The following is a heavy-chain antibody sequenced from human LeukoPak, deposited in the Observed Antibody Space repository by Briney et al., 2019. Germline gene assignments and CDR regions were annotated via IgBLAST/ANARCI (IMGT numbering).Heavy chain of an antibody. V-gene: IGHV3-30*04. J-gene: IGHJ4*02. D-gene: IGHD3-10*01. CDR3: ARGGPLGDTNRFDF. CDR2: LAYDGTNE. Sequence: GQSLRLSCAASGFTFNNYAMHWVRQAPGKGLDWVALLAYDGTNEHYSGSVKGRFSISRDNYKNTVDLQMNSLRVDDTAVYYCARGGPLGDTNRFDFWGQGSLVTVSS. CDR1: GFTFNNYA.